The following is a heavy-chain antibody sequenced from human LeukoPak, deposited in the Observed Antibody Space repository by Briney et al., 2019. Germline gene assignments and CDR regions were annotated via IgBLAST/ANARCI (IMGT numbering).Heavy chain of an antibody. Sequence: SETLSLTCTVSGGSISSHYWSWIRQPPGKGLEWIGYLYYSGSTKFNPSLKSRVTISVDTSKNQFSLKLSSVAAADTAAYYCARGGGVTYYDSTGYLWYFDYWGQGTLVTVSS. CDR2: LYYSGST. D-gene: IGHD3-22*01. CDR3: ARGGGVTYYDSTGYLWYFDY. V-gene: IGHV4-59*11. CDR1: GGSISSHY. J-gene: IGHJ4*02.